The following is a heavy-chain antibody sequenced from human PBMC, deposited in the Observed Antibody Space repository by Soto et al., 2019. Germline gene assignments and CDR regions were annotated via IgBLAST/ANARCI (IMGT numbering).Heavy chain of an antibody. CDR3: ARDLFVGATGGMDV. J-gene: IGHJ6*02. D-gene: IGHD1-26*01. CDR1: GFTFSSYA. CDR2: ISYDGSNK. Sequence: QVQLVESGGGVVQPGRSLRLSCAASGFTFSSYAMHWARQAPGKGLEWVAVISYDGSNKYYADSVKGRFTISRDNSKNTLYLQMTSLRAEDTAVYYCARDLFVGATGGMDVWGQGTTVTVSS. V-gene: IGHV3-30-3*01.